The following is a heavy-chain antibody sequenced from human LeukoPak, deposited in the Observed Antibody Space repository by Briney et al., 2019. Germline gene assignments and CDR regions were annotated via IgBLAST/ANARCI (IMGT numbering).Heavy chain of an antibody. CDR2: IGSSSSSI. CDR3: ARELSEAFDI. J-gene: IGHJ3*02. D-gene: IGHD4/OR15-4a*01. Sequence: GGSLRLSCAASGFTFSSYWMSWVRQAPGKGLEWVSSIGSSSSSIYYADSVKGRFTISRDNAKNSLYLQMNSLRAEDTAVYYCARELSEAFDIWGQGTMVTVSS. V-gene: IGHV3-21*01. CDR1: GFTFSSYW.